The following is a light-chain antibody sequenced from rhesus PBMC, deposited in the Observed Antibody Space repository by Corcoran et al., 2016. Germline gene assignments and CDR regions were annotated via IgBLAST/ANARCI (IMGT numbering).Light chain of an antibody. J-gene: IGKJ4*01. CDR3: MQALEFPLT. Sequence: DIVMTQTPLSLPVTPGEPASISCRSSQSLLHSTGNTYLHWYLQKPGQSPRVLIFKVTNRESGVPDRVSGSGSDTEFTLKISRVEAEDVGVYYCMQALEFPLTFGGGTKVEIK. CDR1: QSLLHSTGNTY. V-gene: IGKV2S3*01. CDR2: KVT.